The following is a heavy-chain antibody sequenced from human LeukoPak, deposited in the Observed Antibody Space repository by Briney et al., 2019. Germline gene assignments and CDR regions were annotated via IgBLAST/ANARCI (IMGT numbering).Heavy chain of an antibody. CDR1: GFSFNIYA. Sequence: GGSLRLSCAASGFSFNIYAMSWVRQAPGKGLEWVSAISGSGGSTYYADSVKGRFTISRDNSKNTLYLQMNSLRAEDTAVYYCWSSANYYYYYMDVWGKGTTVTVSS. CDR2: ISGSGGST. J-gene: IGHJ6*03. D-gene: IGHD3-3*01. V-gene: IGHV3-23*01. CDR3: WSSANYYYYYMDV.